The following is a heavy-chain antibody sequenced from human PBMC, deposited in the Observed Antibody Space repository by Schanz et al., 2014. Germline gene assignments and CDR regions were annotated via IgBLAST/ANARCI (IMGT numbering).Heavy chain of an antibody. D-gene: IGHD6-19*01. CDR2: IYSGGST. V-gene: IGHV3-53*01. J-gene: IGHJ3*02. CDR1: GFTVSSNY. CDR3: AKCIGWYGRCAFDI. Sequence: LAESGGSLVQPGGSLRLSCAASGFTVSSNYMSWVRQAPGKGLEWVAVIYSGGSTFYTDSVKGRFTISRDNSKNTLYLQMNSLIAEDTAVYYCAKCIGWYGRCAFDIWGQGTMVTVSS.